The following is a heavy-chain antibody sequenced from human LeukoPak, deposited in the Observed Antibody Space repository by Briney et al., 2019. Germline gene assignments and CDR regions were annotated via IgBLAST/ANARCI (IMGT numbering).Heavy chain of an antibody. CDR2: INHSGST. D-gene: IGHD5-24*01. J-gene: IGHJ4*02. CDR3: ARCPEMATISGFDY. V-gene: IGHV4-34*01. Sequence: PSETLSLTCAVYGGSFSGYYWSWIRQPPGKGLEWIGEINHSGSTNYNPSLKSRVTISVDTSKNQFSLKLSSVTAADTAVYYCARCPEMATISGFDYWGQGTLVTVSS. CDR1: GGSFSGYY.